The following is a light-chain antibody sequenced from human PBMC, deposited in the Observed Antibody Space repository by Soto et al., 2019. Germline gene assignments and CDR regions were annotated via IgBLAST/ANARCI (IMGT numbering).Light chain of an antibody. V-gene: IGLV1-40*01. Sequence: QSVLTQPPSVSGAPGQRVTISCTVSSSNIGAGYDVHWYQQLPGTAPKLLIYGNSNRPSGVPDRLSGSKSGTSASLAITGLQAEDEADYYCQSYDSSLSGWVFGGGTKVTVL. J-gene: IGLJ3*02. CDR1: SSNIGAGYD. CDR3: QSYDSSLSGWV. CDR2: GNS.